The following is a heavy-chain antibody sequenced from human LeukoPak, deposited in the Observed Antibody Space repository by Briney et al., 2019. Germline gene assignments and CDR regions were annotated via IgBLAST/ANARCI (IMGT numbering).Heavy chain of an antibody. Sequence: GGSLRLSCAASGFSVSSSVMSWVRQAPGKGLEWVSAISGSGGSTYYADSVKGRFTISRDNSKNTLYLQMSSLRAEDTAVYYCATEGRYCGGDCFGYWGQGTLVTVSS. CDR3: ATEGRYCGGDCFGY. V-gene: IGHV3-23*01. J-gene: IGHJ4*02. D-gene: IGHD2-21*01. CDR2: ISGSGGST. CDR1: GFSVSSSV.